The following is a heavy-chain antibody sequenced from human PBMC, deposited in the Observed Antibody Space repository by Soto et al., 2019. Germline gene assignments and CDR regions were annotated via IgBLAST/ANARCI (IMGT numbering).Heavy chain of an antibody. CDR1: GYTFASYD. CDR2: MNPISGNT. V-gene: IGHV1-8*01. CDR3: ARPYCSGGSCYS. Sequence: VASVKVSCTASGYTFASYDIKWVRQATGQGLEWMGWMNPISGNTVYAQKFQGRVTMTRDTSISTAFMELSSLRSEDTAVYYCARPYCSGGSCYSWGQGTLVTVSS. J-gene: IGHJ5*02. D-gene: IGHD2-15*01.